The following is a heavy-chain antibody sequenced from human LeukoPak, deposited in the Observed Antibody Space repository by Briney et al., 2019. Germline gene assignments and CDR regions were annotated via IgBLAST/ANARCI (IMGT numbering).Heavy chain of an antibody. V-gene: IGHV3-7*01. CDR3: ARAQPIVGATIHPSAFDI. CDR2: IKQDGSEK. CDR1: GFIFSNYW. D-gene: IGHD1-26*01. Sequence: PGGSLRLSCEASGFIFSNYWMSWVRQAPGKGPEWVANIKQDGSEKYYVDSVKGRFTISRDNAKNSLYLQMNSLRAEDTAVYYCARAQPIVGATIHPSAFDIWGQGTMVTVSS. J-gene: IGHJ3*02.